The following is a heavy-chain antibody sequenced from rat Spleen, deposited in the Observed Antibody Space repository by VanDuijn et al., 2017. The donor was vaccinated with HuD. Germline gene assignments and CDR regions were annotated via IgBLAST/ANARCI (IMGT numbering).Heavy chain of an antibody. J-gene: IGHJ2*01. CDR2: ISTGGGNT. V-gene: IGHV5S14*01. CDR3: ARQAGSRYYFDY. D-gene: IGHD1-4*01. Sequence: EVQLVESGGGLVQPGRSLKLSCAASGFTFSNYGMAWVRQTPTKGLQWVASISTGGGNTYYRDSVKGRFTISRDNAKNTQYLQRDSLRSEETGTYYCARQAGSRYYFDYWGQGVMVTVSS. CDR1: GFTFSNYG.